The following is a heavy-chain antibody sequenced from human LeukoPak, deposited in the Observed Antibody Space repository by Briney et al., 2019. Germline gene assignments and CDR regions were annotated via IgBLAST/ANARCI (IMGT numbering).Heavy chain of an antibody. J-gene: IGHJ4*02. V-gene: IGHV6-1*01. CDR2: TYYRSKCYN. CDR1: GDSVSSNSAA. D-gene: IGHD2-15*01. Sequence: SQTLSLTCAISGDSVSSNSAAWNWIRQSPSRGLEWLGRTYYRSKCYNDYAVSVKSRITINPDTSKNQFSLKLSSVTAADTAVYYCARDPYCSGGSCYSGYFDYWGQGTLVTVSS. CDR3: ARDPYCSGGSCYSGYFDY.